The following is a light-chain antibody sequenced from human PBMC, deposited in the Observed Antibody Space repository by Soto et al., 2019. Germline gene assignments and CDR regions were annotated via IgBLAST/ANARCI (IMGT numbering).Light chain of an antibody. CDR2: KVS. J-gene: IGKJ1*01. Sequence: DTVMTQSPLSLSVPLGQSASISCRSSQSLLYSDGDTYLSWYHQRPGQSPRRLIHKVSQRDSGVPDRISGSGSGTDFSLEISRVEAQDVGVYYCVQATSWLWTFGQGTKV. V-gene: IGKV2-30*01. CDR3: VQATSWLWT. CDR1: QSLLYSDGDTY.